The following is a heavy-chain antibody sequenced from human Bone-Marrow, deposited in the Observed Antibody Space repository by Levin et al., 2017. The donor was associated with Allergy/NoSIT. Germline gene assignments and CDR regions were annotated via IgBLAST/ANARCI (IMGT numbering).Heavy chain of an antibody. D-gene: IGHD4-23*01. J-gene: IGHJ4*02. CDR2: IKRKSDGGTT. CDR3: ATDDYGGN. CDR1: GFTVTNAW. Sequence: GESLKISCAASGFTVTNAWMHWVRQAPGKGLEWVGRIKRKSDGGTTAYAPPVRGRFTISTDDSENTVSLQMGNLKTDDTAVYYCATDDYGGNWGQGTLVTVSS. V-gene: IGHV3-15*01.